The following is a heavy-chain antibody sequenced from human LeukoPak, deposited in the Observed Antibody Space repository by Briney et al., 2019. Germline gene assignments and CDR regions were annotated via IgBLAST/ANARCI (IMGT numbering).Heavy chain of an antibody. CDR1: GFTFSSYA. CDR3: AKGDFMITFGGATY. CDR2: ISGSGGST. D-gene: IGHD3-16*01. V-gene: IGHV3-23*01. J-gene: IGHJ4*02. Sequence: AGGSLRLSCAASGFTFSSYAMSWVRQAPGKGLEWVSAISGSGGSTYYADSVKGRFTISRDNSKNTLYLQMNSLRAEDTAVYYCAKGDFMITFGGATYWGQGTLVTVSS.